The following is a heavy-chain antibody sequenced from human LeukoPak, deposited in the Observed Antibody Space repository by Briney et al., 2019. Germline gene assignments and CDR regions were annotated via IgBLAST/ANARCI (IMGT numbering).Heavy chain of an antibody. CDR1: GFPFSSYA. CDR2: ISGSGGST. J-gene: IGHJ4*02. D-gene: IGHD3-3*01. CDR3: AKDSGRFLEWLNYFDY. Sequence: GGSLRLSCAASGFPFSSYAMSWVRQAPGKGLEWVSAISGSGGSTYYADSVKGRFTISRDNSKNTLYLQMNSLRAEDTAVYYCAKDSGRFLEWLNYFDYWGQGTLVTVSS. V-gene: IGHV3-23*01.